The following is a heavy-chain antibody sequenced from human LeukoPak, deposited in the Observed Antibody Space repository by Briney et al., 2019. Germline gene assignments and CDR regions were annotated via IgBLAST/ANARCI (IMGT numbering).Heavy chain of an antibody. J-gene: IGHJ6*02. CDR3: TRDLMDYDVSTGLHHYYMDV. Sequence: GGSLRLSCAASGLTFSTYWMHWVRQDPGKGLVWVSRISSDASITSYADPVKGRFTISRDNAKNTLYLQMNTLRVEDTAVYYCTRDLMDYDVSTGLHHYYMDVWGQGTTVTVSS. CDR2: ISSDASIT. D-gene: IGHD3-9*01. CDR1: GLTFSTYW. V-gene: IGHV3-74*01.